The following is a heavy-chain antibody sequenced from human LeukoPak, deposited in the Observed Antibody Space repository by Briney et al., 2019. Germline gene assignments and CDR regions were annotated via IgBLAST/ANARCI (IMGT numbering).Heavy chain of an antibody. V-gene: IGHV3-23*01. D-gene: IGHD5-18*01. CDR2: ISGSGGST. J-gene: IGHJ6*03. CDR1: GFTFSSYA. Sequence: GGSLRLSCAASGFTFSSYAMSWVRQAPGKGLEWVSAISGSGGSTYYADSVKGRFTISRDNSKNTLYLQMNSLRAEDAAVYYCASNPSDTAMVIYYYYYMDVWGKGTTVTVSS. CDR3: ASNPSDTAMVIYYYYYMDV.